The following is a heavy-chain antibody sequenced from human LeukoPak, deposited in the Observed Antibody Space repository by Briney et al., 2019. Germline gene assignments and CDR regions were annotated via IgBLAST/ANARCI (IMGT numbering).Heavy chain of an antibody. CDR2: IFSHGGT. D-gene: IGHD2-8*01. V-gene: IGHV3-66*01. CDR3: ARDPPAVSINTYA. CDR1: GFTVGNNY. Sequence: GGSLRLSCAASGFTVGNNYMTWVRQAPGKGLEWVSLIFSHGGTSYADSVKGRFTISRDNSKNTLYLQMNGLRVEDTAVYYCARDPPAVSINTYAWGQGTLVTVSS. J-gene: IGHJ4*02.